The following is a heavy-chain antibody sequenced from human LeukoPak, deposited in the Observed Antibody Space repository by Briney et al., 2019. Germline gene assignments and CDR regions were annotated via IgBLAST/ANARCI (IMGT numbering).Heavy chain of an antibody. D-gene: IGHD5-12*01. CDR3: ARDAGNSGYGCDL. Sequence: PGGSLRLSCAASGFTFSSYSMNWVRQAPGKGLGWVSHIRSSSETFYADSVKGRFTISRDNARNSLYLQMNNLRGEDTAIYYCARDAGNSGYGCDLWGQGTLVTVSS. J-gene: IGHJ5*02. V-gene: IGHV3-48*01. CDR2: IRSSSET. CDR1: GFTFSSYS.